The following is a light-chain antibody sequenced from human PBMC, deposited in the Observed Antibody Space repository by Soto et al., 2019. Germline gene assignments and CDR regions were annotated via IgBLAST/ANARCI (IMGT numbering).Light chain of an antibody. Sequence: EIVLTQSPGTLSLSPGERATLSCRASQSVSSSYLAWYQQKPGQAPRLLIYGASRRATGIPDRFSGSGSGTDFTLTINSLEPEDFAVYYCQQYGSSPRTFGPGTKVDIK. CDR2: GAS. V-gene: IGKV3-20*01. J-gene: IGKJ3*01. CDR3: QQYGSSPRT. CDR1: QSVSSSY.